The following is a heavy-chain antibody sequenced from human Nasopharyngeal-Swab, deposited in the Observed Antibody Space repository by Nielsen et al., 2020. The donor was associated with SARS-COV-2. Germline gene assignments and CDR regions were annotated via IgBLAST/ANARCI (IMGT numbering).Heavy chain of an antibody. CDR3: ARDWGLSGSAG. Sequence: GESLKISCAASGFTFSNYWMTWVRQAPGKGLEWVANVKQDGTEKYYVDSVEGRFTISRDNAKNSLYLQMNSLRAEDTAVYYCARDWGLSGSAGWGQGTLVTVSS. V-gene: IGHV3-7*01. J-gene: IGHJ4*02. CDR1: GFTFSNYW. D-gene: IGHD1-26*01. CDR2: VKQDGTEK.